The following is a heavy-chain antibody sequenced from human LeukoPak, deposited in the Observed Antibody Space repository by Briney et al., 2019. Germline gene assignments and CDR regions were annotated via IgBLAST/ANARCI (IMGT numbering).Heavy chain of an antibody. D-gene: IGHD4-11*01. V-gene: IGHV3-23*01. Sequence: GGSLRLSCTASGFTFSSYAMNWVRQAPGKGLEWVSGIGAGGTFTYYADSVKGRFTIFRDNSRNTLYLQMNSLRADDTAVYYCAKDLAYTTYGYYFDYWGQGTLVTVSS. J-gene: IGHJ4*02. CDR3: AKDLAYTTYGYYFDY. CDR1: GFTFSSYA. CDR2: IGAGGTFT.